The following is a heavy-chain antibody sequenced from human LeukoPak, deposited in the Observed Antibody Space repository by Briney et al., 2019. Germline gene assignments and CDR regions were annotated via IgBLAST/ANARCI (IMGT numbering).Heavy chain of an antibody. D-gene: IGHD4-17*01. CDR2: IIPILGIA. CDR3: ARSAYGDYPAAAFDI. Sequence: ASVKVSCKASGRTFSSYTISWVRQAPGQGLEWMGRIIPILGIANYAQKFQGRVTITADKSTSTAYMELSSLRSEDTAVYYCARSAYGDYPAAAFDIWGQGTMVTVSS. J-gene: IGHJ3*02. V-gene: IGHV1-69*02. CDR1: GRTFSSYT.